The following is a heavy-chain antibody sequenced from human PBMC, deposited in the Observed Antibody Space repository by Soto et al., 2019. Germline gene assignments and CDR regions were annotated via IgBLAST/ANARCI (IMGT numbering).Heavy chain of an antibody. CDR3: AXGWRYCSGGSCYNWFDP. CDR2: ISSSSSYI. J-gene: IGHJ5*02. Sequence: EVQLVESGGGLVKPGGSLRLSCAASGFTFSSYSMNWVRQAPGKGLEWVSSISSSSSYIYYADSVKGRFTISRDNANNSLYLQMNSLRAXXXAVXYCAXGWRYCSGGSCYNWFDPWGQGTLVTVSS. V-gene: IGHV3-21*01. D-gene: IGHD2-15*01. CDR1: GFTFSSYS.